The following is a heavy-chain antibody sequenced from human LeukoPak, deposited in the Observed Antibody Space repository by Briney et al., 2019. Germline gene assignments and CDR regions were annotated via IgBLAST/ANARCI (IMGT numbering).Heavy chain of an antibody. Sequence: SETLSLTCTVSGGSISSYYWSWIRQPPGKGLEWIGYIYYSGSTNYNPSLKSRVTISVDTSRNQFSLKLSSVTAADTAVYYCASLDSRGGDAFDIWGQGTMVTVSS. CDR2: IYYSGST. V-gene: IGHV4-59*01. CDR1: GGSISSYY. D-gene: IGHD4-11*01. J-gene: IGHJ3*02. CDR3: ASLDSRGGDAFDI.